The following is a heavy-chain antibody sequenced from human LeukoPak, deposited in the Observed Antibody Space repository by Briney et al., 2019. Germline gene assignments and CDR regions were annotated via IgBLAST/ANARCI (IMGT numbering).Heavy chain of an antibody. CDR2: INPNSGGT. V-gene: IGHV1-2*02. Sequence: ASVKVSCKASGYTFTGYYMHWVRQAPGQGLEWMGWINPNSGGTNYAQKFQGRVTMTRDTSISTAYMELSRLRSDDTAVYHCARYQTGIAPPDYWGQGTLVTVSS. CDR3: ARYQTGIAPPDY. J-gene: IGHJ4*02. CDR1: GYTFTGYY. D-gene: IGHD6-13*01.